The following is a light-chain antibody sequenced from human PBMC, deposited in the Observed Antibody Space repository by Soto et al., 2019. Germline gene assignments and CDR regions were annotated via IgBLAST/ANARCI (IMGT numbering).Light chain of an antibody. CDR3: QQRSNWLT. CDR2: DAS. J-gene: IGKJ4*01. CDR1: QSVSSY. Sequence: EIVLTQSPATLSLSPGERATLSCRASQSVSSYLAWYQQKPGQAPRLLIYDASNRATGIPARFSGSGSGTDFTLTISSLEPEDFAVHYCQQRSNWLTFGGGTKLEIK. V-gene: IGKV3-11*01.